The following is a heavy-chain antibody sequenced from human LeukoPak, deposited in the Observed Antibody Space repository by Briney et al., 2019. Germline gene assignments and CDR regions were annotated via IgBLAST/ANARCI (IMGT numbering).Heavy chain of an antibody. CDR1: GGTFSSYA. CDR3: ARSVGSGYHDAFDI. Sequence: SVKVSCKASGGTFSSYAISWVRQAPGQGLEWMGRIIPILGTANYAQKFQGRVTITTDESTSTAYMELSSLRSEDTAVYYCARSVGSGYHDAFDIWGQGTMVTVSS. J-gene: IGHJ3*02. CDR2: IIPILGTA. V-gene: IGHV1-69*11. D-gene: IGHD3-22*01.